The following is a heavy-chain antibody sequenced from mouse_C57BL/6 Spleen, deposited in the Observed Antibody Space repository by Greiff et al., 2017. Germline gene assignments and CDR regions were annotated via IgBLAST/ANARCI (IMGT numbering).Heavy chain of an antibody. CDR1: GFSFNTYA. Sequence: EVHLVESGGGLVQPKGSLKLSCAASGFSFNTYAMNWVRQAPGKGLEWVARIRSKSNNYATYYADSVKDRFTISRDDSESMLYLQMNNLKTEDTAMYYCVSWYYYAMDYWGQGTSVTVSS. CDR2: IRSKSNNYAT. V-gene: IGHV10-1*01. CDR3: VSWYYYAMDY. J-gene: IGHJ4*01.